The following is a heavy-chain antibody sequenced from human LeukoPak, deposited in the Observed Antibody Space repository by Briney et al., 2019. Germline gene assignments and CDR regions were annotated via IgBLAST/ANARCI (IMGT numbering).Heavy chain of an antibody. CDR2: VHASGSS. Sequence: PSETLSLTCGVSGGSISNLYWNWIRQPAGKGLEWIGRVHASGSSRYNPSFAGRVSMSADTSENQVSLTVTSVTAADTAVYFCARDQSGSGGHNNDAFDIWGQGTVTVSS. CDR3: ARDQSGSGGHNNDAFDI. V-gene: IGHV4-4*07. CDR1: GGSISNLY. D-gene: IGHD1/OR15-1a*01. J-gene: IGHJ3*02.